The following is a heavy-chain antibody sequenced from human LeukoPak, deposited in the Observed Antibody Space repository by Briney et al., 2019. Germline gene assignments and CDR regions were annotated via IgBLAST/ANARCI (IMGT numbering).Heavy chain of an antibody. CDR3: ARGLGDYYDSSGYYLGY. Sequence: ASVKVSCKASGYTLTSYGISWVRQAPGQVLEWMGWISAYNGNTNYAQKLQGRVTMTTDTSTSTAYMELRSLRSDDTAVYYCARGLGDYYDSSGYYLGYWGQGTLVTVSS. J-gene: IGHJ4*02. CDR2: ISAYNGNT. V-gene: IGHV1-18*01. D-gene: IGHD3-22*01. CDR1: GYTLTSYG.